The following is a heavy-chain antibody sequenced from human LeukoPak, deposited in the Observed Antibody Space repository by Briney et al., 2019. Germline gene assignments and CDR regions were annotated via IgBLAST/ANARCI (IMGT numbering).Heavy chain of an antibody. CDR2: FHNSGTS. Sequence: SETLSLTCTVIGDSFSGYYWSWIRQPPGKGLEWIGYFHNSGTSTYNPSLKSRVTISADTSKNQFSLKLNSLTTADTAVYYCTRGAGWLIDYWGQGILVTVSS. CDR1: GDSFSGYY. V-gene: IGHV4-59*01. D-gene: IGHD3-16*01. CDR3: TRGAGWLIDY. J-gene: IGHJ4*02.